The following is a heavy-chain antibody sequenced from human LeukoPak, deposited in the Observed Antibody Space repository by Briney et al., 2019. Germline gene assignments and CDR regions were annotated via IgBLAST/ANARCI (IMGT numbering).Heavy chain of an antibody. Sequence: GGALRLSCAASGFTFSNSWMHWVRQGPGKELVWFSRVNLDGRLTNYAPTLKSRCTVARDNANNILYLQMNSLRAEDTAVYHCIREITNCGGDCLGYWGQGTMVTVSS. CDR3: IREITNCGGDCLGY. V-gene: IGHV3-74*01. D-gene: IGHD2-21*01. J-gene: IGHJ4*02. CDR1: GFTFSNSW. CDR2: VNLDGRLT.